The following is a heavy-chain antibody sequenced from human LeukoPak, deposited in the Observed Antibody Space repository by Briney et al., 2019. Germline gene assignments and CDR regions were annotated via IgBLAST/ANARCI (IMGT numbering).Heavy chain of an antibody. J-gene: IGHJ4*02. CDR2: IQYEGSNK. Sequence: GGSLRLSCVASGFTFSTYGMHWVRQAPGKGLERVAFIQYEGSNKVYGDSVKGRFAISRDNSKNTLYLQMNSLRPEDTAVYHCAKDVVGQKWLENYWGQGTRVTVSS. CDR1: GFTFSTYG. D-gene: IGHD6-19*01. V-gene: IGHV3-30*02. CDR3: AKDVVGQKWLENY.